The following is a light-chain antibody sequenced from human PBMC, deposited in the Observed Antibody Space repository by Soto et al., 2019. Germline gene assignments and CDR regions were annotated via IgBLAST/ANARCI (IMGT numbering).Light chain of an antibody. CDR1: SGHSSYG. Sequence: QPVLTQSPSASVSLGASVNFTCTLSSGHSSYGIAWHQQQPEKGPRYLMKVNSDGSHRKGDGIPDRFSGSSSGAERYLTISSLQSEDEADYYCQTWGTGIAVFGGGTKLTVL. J-gene: IGLJ2*01. V-gene: IGLV4-69*01. CDR3: QTWGTGIAV. CDR2: VNSDGSH.